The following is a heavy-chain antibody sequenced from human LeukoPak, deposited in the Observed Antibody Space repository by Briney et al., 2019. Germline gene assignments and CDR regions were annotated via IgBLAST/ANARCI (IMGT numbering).Heavy chain of an antibody. V-gene: IGHV4-34*01. CDR3: ARYKVAARQGIFDY. J-gene: IGHJ4*02. Sequence: SETLSLTCTVSGGSISSYYWSWIRQPPGKGLEWIGEINHSGSTNYNPSLKSRVTISVDTSKNRFSLKLSSVTAADTAVYYCARYKVAARQGIFDYWGQGTLVTVSS. CDR1: GGSISSYY. D-gene: IGHD6-6*01. CDR2: INHSGST.